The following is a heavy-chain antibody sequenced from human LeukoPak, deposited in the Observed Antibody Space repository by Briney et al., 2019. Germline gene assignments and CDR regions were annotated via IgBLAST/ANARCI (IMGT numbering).Heavy chain of an antibody. V-gene: IGHV3-74*03. J-gene: IGHJ5*02. D-gene: IGHD3-10*01. CDR3: ARDPSAAGGWFDP. CDR2: LDVDGSGT. CDR1: GFTFSSYG. Sequence: GGSLRLSCAASGFTFSSYGMHWVRQAPGKGLVWVSRLDVDGSGTEYADSVKGRFTISRDNAKNTLYLQMNSLSAEDTAVYYCARDPSAAGGWFDPWGQGTLVTVSS.